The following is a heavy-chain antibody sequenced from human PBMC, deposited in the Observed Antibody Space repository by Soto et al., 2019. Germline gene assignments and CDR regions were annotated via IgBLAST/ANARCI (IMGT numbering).Heavy chain of an antibody. D-gene: IGHD2-2*01. CDR2: IIPIFDTA. J-gene: IGHJ6*02. Sequence: QVQLVQSGAEVKKPGSSVKVSCKTSGGTFSSYAISWVRQAPGQGLEWMGGIIPIFDTANYAQKFQGRVTITAVEYTSTAYMELSSLRAEDTAVYYCARHDCISSSCYYYYYYSMDVWGQGTTVTVSS. CDR3: ARHDCISSSCYYYYYYSMDV. CDR1: GGTFSSYA. V-gene: IGHV1-69*12.